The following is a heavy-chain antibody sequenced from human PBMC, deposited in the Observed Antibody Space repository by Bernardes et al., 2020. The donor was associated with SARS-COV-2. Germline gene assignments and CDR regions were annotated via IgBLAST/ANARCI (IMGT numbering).Heavy chain of an antibody. J-gene: IGHJ5*02. Sequence: GGSLRLSCAASGFSFSSHAMHWVRQASGKGLEWVGRIRSKTNNYATAYAASVQGRFTISRDDSKNTAYLQMNSLKSEDTAVYYCSRHRYDFWSEGWFDPWGQGTLVTVSS. V-gene: IGHV3-73*01. CDR3: SRHRYDFWSEGWFDP. D-gene: IGHD3-3*01. CDR1: GFSFSSHA. CDR2: IRSKTNNYAT.